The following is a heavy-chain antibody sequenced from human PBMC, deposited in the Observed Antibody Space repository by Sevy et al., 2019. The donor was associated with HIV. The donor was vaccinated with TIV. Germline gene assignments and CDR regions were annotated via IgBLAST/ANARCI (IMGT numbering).Heavy chain of an antibody. V-gene: IGHV3-23*01. CDR3: AKVKYXXXGXXXXXXX. D-gene: IGHD2-21*01. CDR1: GFRXRNYA. CDR2: ISGSTGRT. J-gene: IGHJ1*01. Sequence: GGSLRLSCAASGFRXRNYAMNWVRQAPGKGLEWVSSISGSTGRTDFADSVKGRFTISRDNSKGTLYLQMTSLRADDTAVYYCAKVKYXXXGXXXXXXXWGRXTLVTVSS.